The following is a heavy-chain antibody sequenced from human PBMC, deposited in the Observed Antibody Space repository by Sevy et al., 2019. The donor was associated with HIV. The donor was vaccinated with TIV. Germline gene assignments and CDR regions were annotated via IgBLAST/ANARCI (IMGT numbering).Heavy chain of an antibody. J-gene: IGHJ4*02. CDR1: GFTFSTYS. Sequence: GGSLRLSCAASGFTFSTYSMKWVRQAPGKGLEWVSSISSSSTYIYYADSVKRRFTVSRDNAKNSLYLQMNGLRAEDTAVYYYARDPVANYYFDYWGQGTLVTVSS. V-gene: IGHV3-21*01. D-gene: IGHD2-15*01. CDR3: ARDPVANYYFDY. CDR2: ISSSSTYI.